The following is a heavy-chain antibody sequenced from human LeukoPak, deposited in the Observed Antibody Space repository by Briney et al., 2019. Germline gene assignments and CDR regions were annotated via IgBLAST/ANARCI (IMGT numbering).Heavy chain of an antibody. CDR2: GSGGGGST. CDR3: AKSSYYDSSGYYREYYFDY. D-gene: IGHD3-22*01. CDR1: GFIFSSYA. Sequence: GGSLRLSCTASGFIFSSYAMSWVRQAPGKGLEWVSSGSGGGGSTYYADSVKGRFTISRDNSKSTLFLQMNSLRAEDTAVYYCAKSSYYDSSGYYREYYFDYWGQGTLVTVSS. J-gene: IGHJ4*02. V-gene: IGHV3-23*01.